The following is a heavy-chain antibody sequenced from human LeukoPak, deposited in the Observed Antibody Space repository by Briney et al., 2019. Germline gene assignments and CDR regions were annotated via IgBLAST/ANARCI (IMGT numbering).Heavy chain of an antibody. CDR3: ASMTTVTYAFKD. CDR1: GGSFSGYY. J-gene: IGHJ4*02. CDR2: INHSGST. D-gene: IGHD4-17*01. Sequence: PSETLSLTCAVYGGSFSGYYWSWIRQPPGKGLEWIGEINHSGSTNYNPSLKSRVTISVDTSKNQFSLKLSSVAAADTAVYYCASMTTVTYAFKDWGQGTLVTVSS. V-gene: IGHV4-34*01.